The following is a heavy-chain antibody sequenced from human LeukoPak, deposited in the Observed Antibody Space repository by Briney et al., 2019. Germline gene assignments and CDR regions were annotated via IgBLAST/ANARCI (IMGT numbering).Heavy chain of an antibody. Sequence: GGSLRLSCAASGFTFSTYAMSWVRQAPGQGLEWVSAISGSGGSTYYADSVKGRFTISRDNAKNSLYLQMNSLRAEDTAVYYCASSSGYYGSGSLEIDYWGQGTLVTVSS. D-gene: IGHD3-10*01. J-gene: IGHJ4*02. CDR2: ISGSGGST. V-gene: IGHV3-23*01. CDR3: ASSSGYYGSGSLEIDY. CDR1: GFTFSTYA.